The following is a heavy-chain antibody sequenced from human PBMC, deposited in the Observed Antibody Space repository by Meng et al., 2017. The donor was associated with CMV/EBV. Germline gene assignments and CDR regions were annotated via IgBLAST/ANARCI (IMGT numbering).Heavy chain of an antibody. D-gene: IGHD2-2*01. V-gene: IGHV4-39*07. CDR2: FTHRGST. J-gene: IGHJ3*02. Sequence: SETLSLTCTVSGGSISSGDYYWSWIRQPPGKGLEWIGEFTHRGSTNYNPSLKSRVTISLNTSKNQFSLELTSVTAADTAVYYCARVLPAALYAFDIWGQGTMVTVSS. CDR1: GGSISSGDYY. CDR3: ARVLPAALYAFDI.